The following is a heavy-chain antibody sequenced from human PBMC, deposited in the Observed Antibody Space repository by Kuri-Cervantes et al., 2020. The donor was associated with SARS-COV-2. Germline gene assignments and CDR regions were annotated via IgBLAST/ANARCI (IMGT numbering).Heavy chain of an antibody. CDR3: ARDRKGFLEWLFDAFDI. Sequence: SETLSLTCAISGDSVSSNSAAWNWIRQSPSRGLEWLGRTYYRSKWYNDYAVSVKSRITINPDTSKNQFSLQLNSMTPEDTAVYYCARDRKGFLEWLFDAFDIWGQGTMVTVSS. D-gene: IGHD3-3*01. J-gene: IGHJ3*02. CDR2: TYYRSKWYN. CDR1: GDSVSSNSAA. V-gene: IGHV6-1*01.